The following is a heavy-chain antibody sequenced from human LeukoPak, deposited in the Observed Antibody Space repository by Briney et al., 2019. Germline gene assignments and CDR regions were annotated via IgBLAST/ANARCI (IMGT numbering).Heavy chain of an antibody. J-gene: IGHJ2*01. Sequence: PSETLPLTCTVSGASISSYYRSWIRQPPGKGLEWIAYISYSGSTNYNPSLKSRVTISVDTSKNQFSLKLTSVTAADTAVYYCARPSSTSRWYFDLWGRGTLVTVSS. D-gene: IGHD2-2*01. CDR3: ARPSSTSRWYFDL. CDR2: ISYSGST. CDR1: GASISSYY. V-gene: IGHV4-59*01.